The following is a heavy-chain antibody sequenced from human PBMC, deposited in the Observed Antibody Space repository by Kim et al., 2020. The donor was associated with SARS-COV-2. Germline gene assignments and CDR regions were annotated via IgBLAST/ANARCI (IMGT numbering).Heavy chain of an antibody. J-gene: IGHJ4*02. D-gene: IGHD3-16*01. Sequence: KGRFTISRDNSKNTLYLQMNSLRAEDTAVYYCAKYFYDYVWGSYRGGFDYWGQGTLVTVSS. V-gene: IGHV3-23*01. CDR3: AKYFYDYVWGSYRGGFDY.